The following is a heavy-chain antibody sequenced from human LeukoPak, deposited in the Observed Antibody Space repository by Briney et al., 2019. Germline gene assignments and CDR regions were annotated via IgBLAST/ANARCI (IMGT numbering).Heavy chain of an antibody. D-gene: IGHD2-2*01. V-gene: IGHV4-39*02. J-gene: IGHJ4*02. CDR1: GGSVSSGSYY. Sequence: SETLSLTCTVSGGSVSSGSYYWSWIRQPPGKGLEWIVSIYYSGSTYYNPSLKSRVTISVDTSKNQFSLKLSSVTAADTAVYYCARDGGYCSSTSCYVFPFDYWGQGTLVTVSS. CDR2: IYYSGST. CDR3: ARDGGYCSSTSCYVFPFDY.